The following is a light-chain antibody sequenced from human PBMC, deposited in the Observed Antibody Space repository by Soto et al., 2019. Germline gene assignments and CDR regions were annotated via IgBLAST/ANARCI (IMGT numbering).Light chain of an antibody. V-gene: IGLV2-14*01. J-gene: IGLJ3*02. CDR1: SSDVGAYNY. CDR3: SSYTSSSTLV. CDR2: EVN. Sequence: QSALTQPASVSGSPGQSITISCTGTSSDVGAYNYVSWYQQHPGKAPKLMIFEVNNRPSGVSNRFSGSKSSNTASLTISGPQAEDEADYYCSSYTSSSTLVFGGGTKVTVL.